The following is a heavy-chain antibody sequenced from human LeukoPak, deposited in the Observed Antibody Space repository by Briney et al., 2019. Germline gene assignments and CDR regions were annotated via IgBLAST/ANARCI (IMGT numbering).Heavy chain of an antibody. CDR1: GFTLSNHW. J-gene: IGHJ4*02. Sequence: GGSLRLSCAASGFTLSNHWMSWVRQAPGKGLEWVANIKQDGSQKYYVDSVKGRFTISRGNAKNSMYLQMNSLRAEDTAVYYCARWEIRGTAHQLDYWGQGTLVTVSS. CDR2: IKQDGSQK. CDR3: ARWEIRGTAHQLDY. D-gene: IGHD1-7*01. V-gene: IGHV3-7*01.